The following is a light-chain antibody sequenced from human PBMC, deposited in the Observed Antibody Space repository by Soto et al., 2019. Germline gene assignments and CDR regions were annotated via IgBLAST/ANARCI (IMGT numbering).Light chain of an antibody. V-gene: IGKV3-11*01. Sequence: ESVLTQSPGTLSLSPGERATLSCRASQSVSSHLAWFQQRPGQAPRLLIYDASNRATGIPARFSGRGSGTDFTLTISSLEPEDFAVYYCQQRSSAIPFGQGTRLEI. CDR1: QSVSSH. CDR3: QQRSSAIP. CDR2: DAS. J-gene: IGKJ5*01.